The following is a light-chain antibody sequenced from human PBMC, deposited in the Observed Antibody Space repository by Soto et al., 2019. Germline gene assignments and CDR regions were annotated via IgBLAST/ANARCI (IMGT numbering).Light chain of an antibody. Sequence: DAVMTQSPDYLGASLGARATMRCKSSQGLLYSLDNKSYLAWYQQKPGQPPKLLIYWASTRASGVSDRFSGSGSGTDFTLTINSLQAEDVAVYYCQQYLHTPRTFGQGTKVEIK. CDR3: QQYLHTPRT. J-gene: IGKJ1*01. V-gene: IGKV4-1*01. CDR2: WAS. CDR1: QGLLYSLDNKSY.